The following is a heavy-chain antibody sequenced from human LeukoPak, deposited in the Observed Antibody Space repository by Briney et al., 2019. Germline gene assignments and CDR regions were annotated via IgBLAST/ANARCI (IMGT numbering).Heavy chain of an antibody. CDR3: ARDPYSSGWYKDAFDI. J-gene: IGHJ3*02. CDR2: ISGSSSYI. D-gene: IGHD6-19*01. Sequence: EWVSSISGSSSYINYADSVKGRFTISRDNAQNSLFLQLNSLRAEDTAVYYCARDPYSSGWYKDAFDIWGQGTMVTVSS. V-gene: IGHV3-21*01.